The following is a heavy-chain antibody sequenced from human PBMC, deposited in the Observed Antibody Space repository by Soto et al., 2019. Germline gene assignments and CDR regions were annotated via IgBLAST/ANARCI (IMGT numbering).Heavy chain of an antibody. V-gene: IGHV1-3*01. D-gene: IGHD6-19*01. CDR2: INAGNGNT. Sequence: QVQLVQSGAEVKKPGASVKVSCKASGYTFTSYAMHWVRQAPGQRLEWMGWINAGNGNTKYSQKFQGRVTITRDTSASTAYMGLSSLRSEDTAVYYCARGVSGWLFDYWGQGTLVTVSS. CDR3: ARGVSGWLFDY. J-gene: IGHJ4*02. CDR1: GYTFTSYA.